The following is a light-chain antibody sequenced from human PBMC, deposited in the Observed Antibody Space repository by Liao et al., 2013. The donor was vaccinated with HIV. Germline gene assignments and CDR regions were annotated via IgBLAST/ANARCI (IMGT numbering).Light chain of an antibody. Sequence: SYELTQPPSVSVAPGQTARITCGGINIGRKSVHWYQQKAGQAPVLFIANESDRPSGIPDRFSGSNSGDTATLTINRVEAGDEADYYCQVWDINSDQDVVFGGGTELTVL. CDR1: NIGRKS. CDR2: NES. CDR3: QVWDINSDQDVV. J-gene: IGLJ2*01. V-gene: IGLV3-21*01.